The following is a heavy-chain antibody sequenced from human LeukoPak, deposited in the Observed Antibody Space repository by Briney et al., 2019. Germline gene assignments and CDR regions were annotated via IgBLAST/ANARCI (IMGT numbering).Heavy chain of an antibody. D-gene: IGHD5-18*01. Sequence: GGSLRLSCAASGFTFSSYWMTWIRQAPGKGLEWVANIKQDGSEKYYVDSVKGRFTISRDNAKNSLYLQMNSLRAEDTAVYYCSRDTGGGYSCYDCWGQGTLVTVSS. V-gene: IGHV3-7*01. CDR3: SRDTGGGYSCYDC. J-gene: IGHJ4*02. CDR1: GFTFSSYW. CDR2: IKQDGSEK.